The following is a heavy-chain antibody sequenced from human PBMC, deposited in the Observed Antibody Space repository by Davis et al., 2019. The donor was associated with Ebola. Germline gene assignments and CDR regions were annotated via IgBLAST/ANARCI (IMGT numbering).Heavy chain of an antibody. CDR3: AKDKNYDFWSGYPHDAFDI. Sequence: PGGSLRLSCAASGFTFSSYAMSWVRQAPGKGLEWVSAIRGSGGSTYYADSVKGRFTISRDNSKNTLYLQMNSLRAEDTAIYYCAKDKNYDFWSGYPHDAFDIWGQGTMVTASS. CDR1: GFTFSSYA. D-gene: IGHD3-3*01. CDR2: IRGSGGST. V-gene: IGHV3-23*01. J-gene: IGHJ3*02.